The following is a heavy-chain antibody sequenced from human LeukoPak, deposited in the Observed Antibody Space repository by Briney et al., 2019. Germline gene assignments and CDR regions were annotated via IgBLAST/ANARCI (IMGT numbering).Heavy chain of an antibody. CDR1: GYTFTSYA. J-gene: IGHJ3*02. D-gene: IGHD1-26*01. Sequence: ASVKVSCKASGYTFTSYAMHWVRQAPGQRLEWMGWINAGNGNTKYSQEFQGRVTITRDTSASTAYMELSSLRSEDTAVYYCAKISQWELLPIVAFDIWGQGTMVTVSS. CDR2: INAGNGNT. V-gene: IGHV1-3*03. CDR3: AKISQWELLPIVAFDI.